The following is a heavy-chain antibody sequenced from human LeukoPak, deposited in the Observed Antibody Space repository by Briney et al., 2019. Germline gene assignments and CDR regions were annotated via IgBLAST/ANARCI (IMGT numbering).Heavy chain of an antibody. Sequence: PSETLSLTCAVYGGSFSGYYWSWIRQPPGKGLEWIGEINHSGSTNYNPSLKSRVTISVDTSKNQFSLKLSSVTAADTAVYYCARSGYYYDSSGYSQWGQGTLVTVSS. D-gene: IGHD3-22*01. V-gene: IGHV4-34*01. CDR2: INHSGST. CDR3: ARSGYYYDSSGYSQ. CDR1: GGSFSGYY. J-gene: IGHJ4*02.